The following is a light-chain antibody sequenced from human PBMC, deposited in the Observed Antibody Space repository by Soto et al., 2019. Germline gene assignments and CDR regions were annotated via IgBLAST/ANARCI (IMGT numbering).Light chain of an antibody. Sequence: EIVVTQSPGILSVSPGDRATLSCRASQSVGRNLAWYQQKPGQAPTLLIYAASTRATGLPARFSGSGSGTDFTLTISSLQSKVFAFYYFQEYIKCPLFPFAPGTRVDIK. CDR2: AAS. CDR1: QSVGRN. J-gene: IGKJ3*01. CDR3: QEYIKCPLFP. V-gene: IGKV3-15*01.